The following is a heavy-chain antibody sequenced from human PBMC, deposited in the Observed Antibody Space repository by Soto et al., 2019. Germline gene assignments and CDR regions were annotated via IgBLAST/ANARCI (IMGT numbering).Heavy chain of an antibody. CDR3: ARDGRWDDILTGLDDY. J-gene: IGHJ4*02. CDR1: GYTFTSYR. CDR2: ISAYNGNT. D-gene: IGHD3-9*01. V-gene: IGHV1-18*01. Sequence: ASVKVSCKASGYTFTSYRISWVRQAPGQGLEWMGWISAYNGNTNYAQKLQGRVTMTTDTSTSTAYMELRSLRSDDTAVYYCARDGRWDDILTGLDDYWGQGTLVTVSS.